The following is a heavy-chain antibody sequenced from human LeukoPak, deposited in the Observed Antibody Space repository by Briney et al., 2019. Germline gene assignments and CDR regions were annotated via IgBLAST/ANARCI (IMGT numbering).Heavy chain of an antibody. J-gene: IGHJ4*02. CDR3: AKDLLYSSGPTYYFDY. CDR1: GFTFSSYS. CDR2: ISSSSSYI. V-gene: IGHV3-21*04. D-gene: IGHD6-19*01. Sequence: GGSLRLSCAASGFTFSSYSMNWVRQAPGKGLEWVSSISSSSSYIYYADSVKGRFTISRDNAKNSLYLQMNSLRAEDTAVYYCAKDLLYSSGPTYYFDYWGQGTLVTVSS.